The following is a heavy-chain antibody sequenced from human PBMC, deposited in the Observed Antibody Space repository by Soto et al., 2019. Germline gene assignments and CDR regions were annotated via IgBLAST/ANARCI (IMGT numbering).Heavy chain of an antibody. J-gene: IGHJ4*02. CDR2: MNPNNDNT. CDR1: GYTFTSSD. CDR3: AMGEGSGNFDY. D-gene: IGHD1-26*01. V-gene: IGHV1-8*01. Sequence: QVQLVQSGAEVKKPGASVKVSCKASGYTFTSSDINWVRQASGQGLEWLGWMNPNNDNTGYAQKFPGRVTMTRNTSISTAYMESSSLSSEDPAVYYCAMGEGSGNFDYWGQGTLVTVAS.